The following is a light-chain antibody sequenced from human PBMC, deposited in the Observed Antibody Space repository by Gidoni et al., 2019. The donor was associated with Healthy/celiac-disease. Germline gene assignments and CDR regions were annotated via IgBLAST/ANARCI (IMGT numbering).Light chain of an antibody. CDR1: QGRRND. J-gene: IGKJ1*01. V-gene: IGKV1-6*01. CDR3: LQDYNYPWT. Sequence: AIQMTQSPSSLSASVGDRITIPCRARQGRRNDLGWYQQTPEKAPKLLIYAASSLQSGVPSRFSGSGSGTDFTLTISRLQPEDFASYYCLQDYNYPWTFGQGTKVEIK. CDR2: AAS.